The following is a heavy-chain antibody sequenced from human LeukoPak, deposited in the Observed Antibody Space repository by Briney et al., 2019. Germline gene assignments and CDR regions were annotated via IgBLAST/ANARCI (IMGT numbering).Heavy chain of an antibody. CDR2: ISGSGGST. D-gene: IGHD3-16*01. J-gene: IGHJ4*02. V-gene: IGHV3-23*01. Sequence: GGSLRLSCAASGFTFSIYAMSWVRQAPGRGLEWVSTISGSGGSTYYAASVKGRFTLSRDNSKNTLYLQMNSLRAEDTAVYYCARGGGYYFDCWGQGTLVTVSS. CDR3: ARGGGYYFDC. CDR1: GFTFSIYA.